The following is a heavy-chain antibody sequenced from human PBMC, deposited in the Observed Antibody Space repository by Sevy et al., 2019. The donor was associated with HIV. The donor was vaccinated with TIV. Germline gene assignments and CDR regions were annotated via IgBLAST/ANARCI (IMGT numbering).Heavy chain of an antibody. V-gene: IGHV1-18*01. J-gene: IGHJ6*02. Sequence: ASVKVSCKASGYTFTSYGISWVRQAPGQGLEWMGWISAYNGNTNYAQKLQGRVTMTTDTSTSTAYMELRSLRSDDTAVYYCSRDYGDYEHHYHGMDVWGQGTTVTVSS. CDR1: GYTFTSYG. D-gene: IGHD4-17*01. CDR3: SRDYGDYEHHYHGMDV. CDR2: ISAYNGNT.